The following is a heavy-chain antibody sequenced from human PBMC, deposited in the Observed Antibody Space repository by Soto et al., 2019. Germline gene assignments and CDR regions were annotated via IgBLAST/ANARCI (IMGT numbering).Heavy chain of an antibody. V-gene: IGHV3-23*01. CDR1: GFTFSTYA. D-gene: IGHD6-6*01. CDR3: VKGQSSSWSQTGGMDV. J-gene: IGHJ6*02. CDR2: IDDRGVST. Sequence: EVQLLESGGGLVQPGGSLRLSCEASGFTFSTYAMSWVRQAPGKGLEWVSGIDDRGVSTYYADSVKGRVTISRDNSKNTLYLQMGSLRAEDTAVYYCVKGQSSSWSQTGGMDVWGQGTTVTVSS.